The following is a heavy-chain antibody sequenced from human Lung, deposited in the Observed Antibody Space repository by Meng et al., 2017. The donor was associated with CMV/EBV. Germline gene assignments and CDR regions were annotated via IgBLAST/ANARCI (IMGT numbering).Heavy chain of an antibody. J-gene: IGHJ6*03. CDR2: IVPMFSTT. Sequence: QVQLMQSGAEVKKPGSSVKVSCTASGGTFRSYSFSWVRQAPGQGPEWMGGIVPMFSTTYYAQKFQGRVTLTADESTATVYMDLSSLRSDDTAVYYCARDLLPGLGGLPSYYMDVWGIGTPVTVSS. CDR1: GGTFRSYS. CDR3: ARDLLPGLGGLPSYYMDV. D-gene: IGHD3-16*01. V-gene: IGHV1-69*12.